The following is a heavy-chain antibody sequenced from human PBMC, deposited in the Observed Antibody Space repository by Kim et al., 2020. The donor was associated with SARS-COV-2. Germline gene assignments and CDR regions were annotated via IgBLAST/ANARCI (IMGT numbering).Heavy chain of an antibody. Sequence: GESLKISCKGSGYSFTSYWISWVRQMPGKGLEWMGRIDPSDSYTNYSPSFQGHVTISADKSISTAYLQWSSLKASDTAMYYCASSDPLGSGKFPSLDYWGQGTLVTVSS. V-gene: IGHV5-10-1*01. CDR2: IDPSDSYT. CDR1: GYSFTSYW. J-gene: IGHJ4*02. D-gene: IGHD3-10*02. CDR3: ASSDPLGSGKFPSLDY.